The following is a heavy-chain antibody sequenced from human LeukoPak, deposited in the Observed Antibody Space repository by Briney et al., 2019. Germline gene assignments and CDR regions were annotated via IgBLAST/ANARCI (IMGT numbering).Heavy chain of an antibody. CDR3: ARDYSNYEEVGNFDY. D-gene: IGHD4-11*01. CDR2: ISGSGGST. V-gene: IGHV3-23*01. CDR1: GFTFSSYA. J-gene: IGHJ4*02. Sequence: PGGSLRLSCAASGFTFSSYAMSWVRQAPGKGLEWVSAISGSGGSTYYADSVKGRFTISRDNSKNTLYLQMNSLRAEDTAVYYCARDYSNYEEVGNFDYWGQGTLVTVSS.